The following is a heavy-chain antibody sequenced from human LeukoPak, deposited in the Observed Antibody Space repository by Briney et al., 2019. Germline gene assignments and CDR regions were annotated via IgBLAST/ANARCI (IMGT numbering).Heavy chain of an antibody. CDR3: AKDSDEIAAAGVYYFDY. V-gene: IGHV3-30*04. D-gene: IGHD6-13*01. Sequence: GGSLRLSCAASGFTFSSYAMHWVRQAPGKGLEWVAVISYDGSNKYYADSVKGRFTISRDNSKNTLYLQMNSLRAEDTAVYYCAKDSDEIAAAGVYYFDYWGQGTLVTVSS. CDR1: GFTFSSYA. CDR2: ISYDGSNK. J-gene: IGHJ4*02.